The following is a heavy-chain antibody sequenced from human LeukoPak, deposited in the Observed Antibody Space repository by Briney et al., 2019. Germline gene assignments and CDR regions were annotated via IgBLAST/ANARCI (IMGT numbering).Heavy chain of an antibody. V-gene: IGHV3-23*01. CDR3: ARVKYSSGKRGWYYFDY. CDR1: GFTFSSYA. CDR2: ISDSGGST. J-gene: IGHJ4*02. Sequence: PGGSLRLSCAASGFTFSSYAMSWVRQAPGKGLEWVSAISDSGGSTYYADSAKGRFTISRDNSKNTLYLQMNSLRAEDAAVYYCARVKYSSGKRGWYYFDYWGQGTLVTVSS. D-gene: IGHD6-19*01.